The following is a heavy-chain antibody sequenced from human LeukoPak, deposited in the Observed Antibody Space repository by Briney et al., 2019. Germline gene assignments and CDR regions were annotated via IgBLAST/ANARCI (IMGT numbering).Heavy chain of an antibody. J-gene: IGHJ4*02. CDR1: GGSISSYY. D-gene: IGHD3-10*01. CDR2: IYYSGST. V-gene: IGHV4-59*01. CDR3: ASGGSGGNYYFDY. Sequence: SEILSLTCTVSGGSISSYYWSWIRQPPGKGLEWIGYIYYSGSTNYNPSLKSRVTISVDTSKNQFSLKLSSVTAADTAVYYCASGGSGGNYYFDYWGQGTLVTVSS.